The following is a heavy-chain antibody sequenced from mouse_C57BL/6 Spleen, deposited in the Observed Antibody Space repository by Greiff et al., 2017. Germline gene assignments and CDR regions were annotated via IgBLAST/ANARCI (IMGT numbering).Heavy chain of an antibody. D-gene: IGHD2-2*01. CDR1: GYTFTSYW. V-gene: IGHV1-72*01. CDR3: ARWDYGYAHYYAMDY. Sequence: QVQLKQPGAELVKPGASVKLSCKASGYTFTSYWMHWVKQRPGRGLEWIGRIDPNSGGTKYNEKFKSKATLTVDKPSSTAYMQLSSLTSEDSAVYYCARWDYGYAHYYAMDYWGQGTSVTVSS. CDR2: IDPNSGGT. J-gene: IGHJ4*01.